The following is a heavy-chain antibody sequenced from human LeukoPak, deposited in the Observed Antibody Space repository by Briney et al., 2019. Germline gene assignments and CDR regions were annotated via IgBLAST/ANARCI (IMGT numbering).Heavy chain of an antibody. CDR1: GYTFTGYY. CDR2: IIPIFGTA. V-gene: IGHV1-69*13. CDR3: ARDLGYSYGYPFDY. J-gene: IGHJ4*02. Sequence: ASVKVSCKASGYTFTGYYMHWVRQAPGQGLEWMGGIIPIFGTANYAQKFQGRVTITADESTSTAYMELSSLRSEDTAVYYCARDLGYSYGYPFDYWGQGTLVTVSS. D-gene: IGHD5-18*01.